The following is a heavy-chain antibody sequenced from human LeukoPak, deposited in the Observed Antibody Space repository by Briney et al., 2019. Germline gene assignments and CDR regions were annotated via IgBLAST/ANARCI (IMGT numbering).Heavy chain of an antibody. Sequence: GGSLRLSCAASGFTFSRYSMNWVRQAPGKGLEWVSSISSSSYIYYADSVKGRFTISRDYAKNSLYLQMNSLRAEDTAVYYCARDAYDYWGQGTLVTVSS. CDR2: ISSSSYI. V-gene: IGHV3-21*01. J-gene: IGHJ4*02. CDR3: ARDAYDY. CDR1: GFTFSRYS.